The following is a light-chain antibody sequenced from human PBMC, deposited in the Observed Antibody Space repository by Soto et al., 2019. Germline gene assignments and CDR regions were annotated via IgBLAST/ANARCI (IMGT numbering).Light chain of an antibody. Sequence: QSALTQPASVSGSPGQSISIPGTGTSSDIGAFNFVSWYQQHPGKAPKVLIYGVTNRPSGVDYRFSGSKSGNTASLIISGLRPEDEADYYCSSFTSASTRIFGTGTMLTVL. J-gene: IGLJ1*01. CDR1: SSDIGAFNF. V-gene: IGLV2-14*03. CDR3: SSFTSASTRI. CDR2: GVT.